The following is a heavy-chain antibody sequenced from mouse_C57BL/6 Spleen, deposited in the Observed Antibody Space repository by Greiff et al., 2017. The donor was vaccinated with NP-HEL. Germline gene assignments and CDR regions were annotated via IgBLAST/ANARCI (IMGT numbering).Heavy chain of an antibody. CDR2: IYPGDGDT. D-gene: IGHD1-1*01. CDR3: ARESYYYGSRRYFDV. Sequence: QVQLKESGPELVKPGASVKISCKASGYAFSSSWMNWVKQRPGKGLEWIGRIYPGDGDTNYNGKFKGKATLTADKSSSTAYMQLSSLTSEDSAVYFCARESYYYGSRRYFDVWGTGTTVTVSS. CDR1: GYAFSSSW. J-gene: IGHJ1*03. V-gene: IGHV1-82*01.